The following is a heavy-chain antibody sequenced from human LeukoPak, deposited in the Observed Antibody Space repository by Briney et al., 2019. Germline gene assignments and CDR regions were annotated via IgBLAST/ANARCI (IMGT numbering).Heavy chain of an antibody. CDR3: ARDRSVYGAFDI. D-gene: IGHD2-15*01. Sequence: PGRSLRLSCAASGFTFSSYAMNWVRQAPGKGLEWVSYISSSSTTTYYADSVKGRFTISRDNARNSLYLQMNSLRDEDTAVYFCARDRSVYGAFDIWGQGTMVTVSS. CDR1: GFTFSSYA. J-gene: IGHJ3*02. CDR2: ISSSSTTT. V-gene: IGHV3-48*02.